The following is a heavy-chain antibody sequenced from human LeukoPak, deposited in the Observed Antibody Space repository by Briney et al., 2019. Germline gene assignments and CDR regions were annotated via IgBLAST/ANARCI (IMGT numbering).Heavy chain of an antibody. V-gene: IGHV1-8*02. Sequence: ASVKVSCKASGYTFTGYYMHWVRQAPGQGLEWMGWMNPNSGNTGYAQKFQGRVTMTRNTSISTAYMELSSLRSEDTAVYYCARYCSSTSCYPDWGQGTLVTVSS. CDR2: MNPNSGNT. CDR1: GYTFTGYY. CDR3: ARYCSSTSCYPD. D-gene: IGHD2-2*01. J-gene: IGHJ4*02.